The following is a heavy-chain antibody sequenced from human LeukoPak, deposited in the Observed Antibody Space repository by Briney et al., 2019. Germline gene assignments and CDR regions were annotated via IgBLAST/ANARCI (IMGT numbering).Heavy chain of an antibody. V-gene: IGHV3-21*01. CDR3: AREVTGELLGFDY. Sequence: GGSLRLSCAASGFTFSSYSMNWVRQAPGKGLEWVSSISSSSSYIYYADSVKGRFTISRDNAKNSLYLQMNSLRAEDTAVYYCAREVTGELLGFDYWGQGTLVTVSS. D-gene: IGHD1-26*01. CDR2: ISSSSSYI. CDR1: GFTFSSYS. J-gene: IGHJ4*02.